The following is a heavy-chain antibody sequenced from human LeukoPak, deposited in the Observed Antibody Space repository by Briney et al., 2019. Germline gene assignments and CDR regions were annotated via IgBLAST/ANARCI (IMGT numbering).Heavy chain of an antibody. D-gene: IGHD4-17*01. V-gene: IGHV3-74*01. Sequence: PGGSLRLSRAASGFTFSSYGMTWVRQAPGKGLEWVSCLNSDGSTTGYADSVRGRFTISRDNAKRTLYLQMNGLRAEDTAVYYCARGGYGAHMGWGQGTLVTVSS. CDR2: LNSDGSTT. CDR3: ARGGYGAHMG. CDR1: GFTFSSYG. J-gene: IGHJ4*02.